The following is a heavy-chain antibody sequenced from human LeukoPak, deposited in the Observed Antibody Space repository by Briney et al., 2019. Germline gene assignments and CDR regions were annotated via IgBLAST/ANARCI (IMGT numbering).Heavy chain of an antibody. CDR1: GYTFTSYG. J-gene: IGHJ4*02. CDR2: IIPILGIA. CDR3: ARDVSDIVVVPAATGT. D-gene: IGHD2-2*01. V-gene: IGHV1-69*04. Sequence: SVKVSCKASGYTFTSYGISWVRQAPGQGLEWMGRIIPILGIANYAQKFQGRVTITADKSTSTAYMELSSLRSEDTAVYYCARDVSDIVVVPAATGTWGQGTLVTVSS.